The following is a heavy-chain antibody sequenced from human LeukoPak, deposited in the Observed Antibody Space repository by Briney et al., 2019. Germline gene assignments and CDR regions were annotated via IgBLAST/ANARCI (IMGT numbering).Heavy chain of an antibody. CDR2: IFPSGGEI. CDR1: GFTFSTFA. J-gene: IGHJ4*02. D-gene: IGHD3-10*01. CDR3: AKDGWFGGDYLDY. Sequence: GGSLRLSCAASGFTFSTFAMIWVRQPPGKGLEWVSGIFPSGGEIHYADSVRGRFTISRDISKNTLYLQMNSLRAEDTAVYYCAKDGWFGGDYLDYWGQGTLVTVSS. V-gene: IGHV3-23*01.